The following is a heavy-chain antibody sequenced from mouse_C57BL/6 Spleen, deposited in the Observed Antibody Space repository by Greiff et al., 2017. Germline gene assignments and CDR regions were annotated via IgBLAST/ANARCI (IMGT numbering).Heavy chain of an antibody. CDR2: SRNKANDYTT. CDR1: GFTFSDFY. Sequence: EVKVVESGGGLVQSGRSLRLSCATSGFTFSDFYMEWVRQAPGKGLEWIAASRNKANDYTTEYSASVKGRFIVSRDTSQSILYLQMNALRAEDTAIYYCARDNWDMGYWYFDVWGTGTTVTVSS. J-gene: IGHJ1*03. D-gene: IGHD4-1*01. CDR3: ARDNWDMGYWYFDV. V-gene: IGHV7-1*01.